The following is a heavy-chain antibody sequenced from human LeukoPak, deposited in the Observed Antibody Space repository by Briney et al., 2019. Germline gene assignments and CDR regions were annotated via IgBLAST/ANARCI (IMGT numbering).Heavy chain of an antibody. J-gene: IGHJ4*02. CDR3: ARAGDYYDSSGYYEGPFEY. Sequence: SETLSLTCTVSGGSISSSSYYWGWIRQPPGKGLEWIGSIYYSGSTYYNPSLKSRVTISVDTSKNQFSLKLSSVTAADTAVYYCARAGDYYDSSGYYEGPFEYWGQGTLVTVSS. D-gene: IGHD3-22*01. CDR1: GGSISSSSYY. CDR2: IYYSGST. V-gene: IGHV4-39*07.